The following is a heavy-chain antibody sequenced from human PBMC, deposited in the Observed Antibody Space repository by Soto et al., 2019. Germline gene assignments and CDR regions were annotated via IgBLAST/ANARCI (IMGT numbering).Heavy chain of an antibody. J-gene: IGHJ3*01. CDR1: GFTFDDYA. V-gene: IGHV3-9*01. CDR3: VRPYRGYDFGGVFDL. CDR2: MRWNRMTT. D-gene: IGHD5-12*01. Sequence: EAQLVDSGGKLEQPGRSLRLSCAASGFTFDDYAMHWVLQAPGKGVEWGAAMRWNRMTTRYVESLRGRFTISRDNAKKTLNLQINSLRPEDTALSYCVRPYRGYDFGGVFDLWGQGKMVTVS.